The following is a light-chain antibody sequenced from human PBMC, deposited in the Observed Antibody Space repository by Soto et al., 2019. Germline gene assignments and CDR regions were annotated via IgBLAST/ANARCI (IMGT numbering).Light chain of an antibody. J-gene: IGKJ5*01. CDR2: GAF. Sequence: EVGVTHSPTTQPVSPAERPTLSCRASPSVTNFLAWYQQEPGQAXGLLIYGAFNRATGIPARFSGSGSGTDFTLAISSLEPEDSAVSYCQQRNGWPPVTFGQGTRLEIK. CDR1: PSVTNF. V-gene: IGKV3-11*01. CDR3: QQRNGWPPVT.